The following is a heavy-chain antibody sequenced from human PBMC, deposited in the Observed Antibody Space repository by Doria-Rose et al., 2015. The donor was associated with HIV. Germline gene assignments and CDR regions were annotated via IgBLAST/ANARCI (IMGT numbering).Heavy chain of an antibody. J-gene: IGHJ6*03. CDR2: IHDIGGT. Sequence: GDSINSYYWSWIRQPPGKGLEWIGYIHDIGGTNYNPSLKSRVTISADTSKNQFSLTLSSLTAADTAVYYCARQTFYYMDVWGKGTTVTVSS. CDR1: GDSINSYY. CDR3: ARQTFYYMDV. D-gene: IGHD3-16*01. V-gene: IGHV4-59*08.